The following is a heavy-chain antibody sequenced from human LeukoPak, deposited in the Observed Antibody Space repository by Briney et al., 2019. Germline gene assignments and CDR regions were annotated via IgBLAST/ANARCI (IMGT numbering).Heavy chain of an antibody. Sequence: SETLSLTCSVSGGSISSSSNYWGWIRQPPGKGLEWIGSIYYSGSTYYNPSLKSRVTISVDTSKNHFSLKLSSVTAADTAVYYCASIGEEAFDIWGQGTMVSVSS. D-gene: IGHD3-10*01. V-gene: IGHV4-39*07. J-gene: IGHJ3*02. CDR2: IYYSGST. CDR1: GGSISSSSNY. CDR3: ASIGEEAFDI.